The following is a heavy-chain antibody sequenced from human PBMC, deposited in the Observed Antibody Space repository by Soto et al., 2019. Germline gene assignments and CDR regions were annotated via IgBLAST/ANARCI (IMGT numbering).Heavy chain of an antibody. D-gene: IGHD3-22*01. J-gene: IGHJ4*02. CDR1: GYTFTSYW. Sequence: EVQLVQSGAEVKKPGESLKISCKASGYTFTSYWIVWVRQMPGKGLEWMGIIYPSNSETRFSPSFQGQVTFSADKSIYTAYLQWSSLKASDTAIYYCARQAYHYDTYSFGYWGQGNLVTVSP. V-gene: IGHV5-51*01. CDR3: ARQAYHYDTYSFGY. CDR2: IYPSNSET.